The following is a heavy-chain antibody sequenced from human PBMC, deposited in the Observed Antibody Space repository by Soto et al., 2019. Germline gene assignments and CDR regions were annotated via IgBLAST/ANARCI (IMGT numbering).Heavy chain of an antibody. D-gene: IGHD2-21*01. CDR2: IIPMFDTP. Sequence: QVQLVQSGAEVKKPGSSVKVSCKASGGTFSSDSFSWVRQAPGQGLEWMGGIIPMFDTPIYAQKFQDRVTITADESTSTAYMQLSSLRSGDTAVYYCARPCGLDRDFNYWGQGSLVTVSS. J-gene: IGHJ4*02. V-gene: IGHV1-69*12. CDR1: GGTFSSDS. CDR3: ARPCGLDRDFNY.